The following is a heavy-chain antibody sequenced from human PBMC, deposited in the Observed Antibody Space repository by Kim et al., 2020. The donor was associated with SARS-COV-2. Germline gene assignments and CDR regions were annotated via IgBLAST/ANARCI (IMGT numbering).Heavy chain of an antibody. D-gene: IGHD3-10*01. V-gene: IGHV4-59*01. J-gene: IGHJ6*02. Sequence: YNPSLKSRITISVDTSKNQFSLKLRSVTAADTAVYYCARDGGSGSYGGMEVWGQGTTVTVS. CDR3: ARDGGSGSYGGMEV.